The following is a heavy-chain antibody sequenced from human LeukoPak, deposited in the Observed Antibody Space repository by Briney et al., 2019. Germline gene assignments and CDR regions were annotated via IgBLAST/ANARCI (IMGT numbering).Heavy chain of an antibody. CDR1: DGSFRAYY. CDR3: ARVEAVLNPRGFDS. V-gene: IGHV4-34*01. J-gene: IGHJ4*02. CDR2: SHHSGTT. Sequence: SETLSLTCAVYDGSFRAYYLNWIRQPPGKGLEWIGESHHSGTTNYNPSLRSRVTISVDTAKNQFTLRLNSVTAADTATYYCARVEAVLNPRGFDSWGQGTLVTVSS. D-gene: IGHD1-14*01.